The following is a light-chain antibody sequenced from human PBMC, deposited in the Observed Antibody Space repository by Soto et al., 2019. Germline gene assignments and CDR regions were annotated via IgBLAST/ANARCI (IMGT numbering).Light chain of an antibody. V-gene: IGKV3-15*01. Sequence: EIVMSQSPATLSVSPGERATLSCRASQSVSSNLAWYQQKPGQAPRLLIYGASIRATGIPARFSGSGSGTEFSLTISSLQSEDFAVYYCQQQGRSWITFGQGTRLEIK. CDR2: GAS. CDR3: QQQGRSWIT. J-gene: IGKJ5*01. CDR1: QSVSSN.